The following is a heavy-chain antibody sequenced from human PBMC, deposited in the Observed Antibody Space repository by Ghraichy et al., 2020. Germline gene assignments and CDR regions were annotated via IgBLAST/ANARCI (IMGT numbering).Heavy chain of an antibody. Sequence: GGSLRLSCAASGFTVSSNYMSWVRQAPGKGLEWVSVIYSGGSTYYADSVKGRFTISRDNSKNTLYLQMNSLRAEDTAVYYCARAPLGWLQLSVLNNAFDIWGQGTMVTVSS. CDR2: IYSGGST. CDR3: ARAPLGWLQLSVLNNAFDI. CDR1: GFTVSSNY. J-gene: IGHJ3*02. V-gene: IGHV3-53*01. D-gene: IGHD5-24*01.